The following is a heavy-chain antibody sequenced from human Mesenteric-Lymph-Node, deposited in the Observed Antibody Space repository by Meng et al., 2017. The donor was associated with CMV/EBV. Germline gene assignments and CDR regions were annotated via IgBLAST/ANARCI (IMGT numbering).Heavy chain of an antibody. CDR2: ISGYNGNT. Sequence: SGYTFTSDGSSWVRRDPGQGLEWMGWISGYNGNTNYAQKVQGRITRTTDTSTSTAYMELRSLRSDDTAVYYCARDPRGVIIGTLDFDLWGRGTPVTVSS. CDR3: ARDPRGVIIGTLDFDL. V-gene: IGHV1-18*01. J-gene: IGHJ2*01. D-gene: IGHD3-10*01. CDR1: GYTFTSDG.